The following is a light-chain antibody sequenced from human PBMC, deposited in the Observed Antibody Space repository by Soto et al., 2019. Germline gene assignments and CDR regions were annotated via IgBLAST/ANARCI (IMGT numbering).Light chain of an antibody. CDR1: QSVSSY. CDR2: DAS. CDR3: QQRSNWPPEYT. V-gene: IGKV3-11*01. J-gene: IGKJ2*01. Sequence: EIVLTQSPATLSLSPGERATLSCRASQSVSSYLDWYQQKPGQAPRLLIYDASNRATGIPARFSGSGSGTDFSLTISSLEPEDFAVYYCQQRSNWPPEYTLGQGTKLEIK.